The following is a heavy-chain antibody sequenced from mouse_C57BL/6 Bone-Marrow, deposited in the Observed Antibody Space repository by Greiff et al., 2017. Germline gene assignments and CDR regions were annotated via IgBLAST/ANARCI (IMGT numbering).Heavy chain of an antibody. CDR3: AREGIHYGSSYRCDY. Sequence: VQLQQPGAELVMPGASVKLSCKASGYTFTSYWMHWVKQRPGQGLEWIGEIDPSDSYTNYNQKFKGKSTLTVDKSSSTAYMQLSSLTSEDSAVYYCAREGIHYGSSYRCDYWGQGTTLTVSS. CDR1: GYTFTSYW. J-gene: IGHJ2*01. V-gene: IGHV1-69*01. D-gene: IGHD1-1*01. CDR2: IDPSDSYT.